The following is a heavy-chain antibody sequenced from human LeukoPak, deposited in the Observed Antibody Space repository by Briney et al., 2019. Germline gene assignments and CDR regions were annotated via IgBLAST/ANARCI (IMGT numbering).Heavy chain of an antibody. CDR2: IKQDGSEK. Sequence: GGSLRLSCAASGFTFSSYWMSWVRQAPGKGLEGVANIKQDGSEKYYADSVKGRFSLSRDNAKNSLYLQMNSLRAEDTAVYYCARGPSGYHNTGGQGTLVTVSS. V-gene: IGHV3-7*01. CDR3: ARGPSGYHNT. D-gene: IGHD5-12*01. J-gene: IGHJ4*02. CDR1: GFTFSSYW.